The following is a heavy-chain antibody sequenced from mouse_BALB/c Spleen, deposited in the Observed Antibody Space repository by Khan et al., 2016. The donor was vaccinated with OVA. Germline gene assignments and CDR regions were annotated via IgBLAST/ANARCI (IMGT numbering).Heavy chain of an antibody. Sequence: QVQLQQPGAELVRPGASVKLSCKASGYTFTSYWMNWVRQRPGQGLDWIGKINPSDSETHYNQMFKDKATLTVDKFSGTAYMQLSSLTCEDSAVYYCARREKYGDEPSWFAYWGQGTLVTVSA. D-gene: IGHD2-13*01. J-gene: IGHJ3*01. CDR1: GYTFTSYW. V-gene: IGHV1-61*01. CDR3: ARREKYGDEPSWFAY. CDR2: INPSDSET.